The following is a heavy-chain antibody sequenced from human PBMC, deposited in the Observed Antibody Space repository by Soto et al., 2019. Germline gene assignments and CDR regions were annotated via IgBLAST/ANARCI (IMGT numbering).Heavy chain of an antibody. D-gene: IGHD3-10*01. CDR3: ATNTRSPYYFDY. V-gene: IGHV1-24*01. CDR1: GYTLTELS. Sequence: ASVKVSCKVSGYTLTELSMHWVRQAPGKGLEWMGGFDPEDGETIYAQKFQGRVTMTEDTSTDTAYMELSSLRSEDTAVYYCATNTRSPYYFDYWGQGTLVTVSS. J-gene: IGHJ4*02. CDR2: FDPEDGET.